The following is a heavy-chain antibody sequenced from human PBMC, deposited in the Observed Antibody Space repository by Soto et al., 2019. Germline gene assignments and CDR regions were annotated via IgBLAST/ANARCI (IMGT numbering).Heavy chain of an antibody. J-gene: IGHJ4*02. Sequence: EVQLVESGGGLVQPGGSLRLSCAASGFTFSSYAMHWVRQAPGKGLEYVSAISSNGGSTYYANSVKGRFTISRDNSKNTLYLQMSSLRAENMAVYYCARRYSSSSHFDNWGQGTMVTDSS. D-gene: IGHD6-6*01. V-gene: IGHV3-64*01. CDR2: ISSNGGST. CDR1: GFTFSSYA. CDR3: ARRYSSSSHFDN.